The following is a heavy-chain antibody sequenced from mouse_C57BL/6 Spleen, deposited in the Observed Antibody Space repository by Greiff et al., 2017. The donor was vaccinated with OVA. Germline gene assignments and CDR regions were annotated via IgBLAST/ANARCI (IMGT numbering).Heavy chain of an antibody. CDR3: ARPGGSSYYWYFDV. D-gene: IGHD1-1*01. Sequence: VQLQQSGPELVKPGASVKMSCKASGYTFTDYNMHWVKQSHGKSLEWIGYINPNNGGTSYNQKFKGKATLTVNKSSSTAYMELRSLTSEDSAVYYCARPGGSSYYWYFDVWGTGTTVTVSS. V-gene: IGHV1-22*01. J-gene: IGHJ1*03. CDR1: GYTFTDYN. CDR2: INPNNGGT.